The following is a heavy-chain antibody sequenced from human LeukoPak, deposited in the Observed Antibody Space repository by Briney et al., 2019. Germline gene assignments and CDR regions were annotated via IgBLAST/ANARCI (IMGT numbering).Heavy chain of an antibody. CDR2: IYFSGSV. D-gene: IGHD3-22*01. J-gene: IGHJ3*01. V-gene: IGHV4-28*05. Sequence: SETLSLTCTVSGYSIRSHHWWGWIRQPPGKGLEWIGYIYFSGSVLDNPSLKSRVTLSVDKSQSQFSLRMTSVTAVDTAVYYCARTDSSGYDAFDVWGQGTMVTVSS. CDR1: GYSIRSHHW. CDR3: ARTDSSGYDAFDV.